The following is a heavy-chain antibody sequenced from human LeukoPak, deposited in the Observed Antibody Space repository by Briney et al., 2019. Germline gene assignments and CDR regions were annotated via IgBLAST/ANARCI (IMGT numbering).Heavy chain of an antibody. D-gene: IGHD4-23*01. CDR1: GGSFSGYY. J-gene: IGHJ4*02. CDR2: INHSGST. CDR3: ASAPGVVTPNDY. Sequence: SETLSLTCAVYGGSFSGYYWSWIRQPPGKGLEWIGEINHSGSTNYNPSLKSRVTISVDTSKNQFSLKLSSVTAADTAGYYCASAPGVVTPNDYWGQGTLVTVSS. V-gene: IGHV4-34*01.